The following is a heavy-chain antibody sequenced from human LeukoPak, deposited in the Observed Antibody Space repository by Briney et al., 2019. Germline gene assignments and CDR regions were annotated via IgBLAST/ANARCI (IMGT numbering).Heavy chain of an antibody. CDR2: FDPEEAKM. CDR1: GNSLSELS. J-gene: IGHJ4*02. D-gene: IGHD3-3*01. V-gene: IGHV1-24*01. CDR3: TTRSGDFWSGFVN. Sequence: ASVTVSCKVSGNSLSELSTQWVRQAPGKGLECMGGFDPEEAKMVYAQNCQGRVTMTEDTSTQTAYMELSGLTSDDTAVYYCTTRSGDFWSGFVNWGQGTLVTVSS.